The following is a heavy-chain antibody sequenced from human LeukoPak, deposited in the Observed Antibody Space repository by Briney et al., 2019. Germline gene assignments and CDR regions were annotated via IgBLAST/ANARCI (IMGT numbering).Heavy chain of an antibody. CDR1: GFTFSSYW. J-gene: IGHJ4*02. CDR3: ARHYCGGDCYFDY. D-gene: IGHD2-21*02. CDR2: IKRDGSEK. V-gene: IGHV3-7*03. Sequence: GGSLRLSCAASGFTFSSYWMSWVRQAPGKGLEWVANIKRDGSEKYYVDSVKGRFTISRDNAKNSLYLQMNSLRAEDTAVYYCARHYCGGDCYFDYWGQGTLVTVSS.